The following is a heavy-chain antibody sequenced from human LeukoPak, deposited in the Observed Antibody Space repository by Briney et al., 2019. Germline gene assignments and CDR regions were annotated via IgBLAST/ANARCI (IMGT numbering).Heavy chain of an antibody. CDR3: ARRRAEGGSNGHYNWFDP. CDR2: IYHSGST. J-gene: IGHJ5*02. V-gene: IGHV4-4*02. CDR1: GGSISSSNW. Sequence: TLSLTCTVSGGSISSSNWRSWVRQPPGTGLEWIGEIYHSGSTNYNPSLKSRVTISVDKSKNQFSLKLSSVTAADTAVYDYARRRAEGGSNGHYNWFDPWGQGTLVTVSS. D-gene: IGHD6-13*01.